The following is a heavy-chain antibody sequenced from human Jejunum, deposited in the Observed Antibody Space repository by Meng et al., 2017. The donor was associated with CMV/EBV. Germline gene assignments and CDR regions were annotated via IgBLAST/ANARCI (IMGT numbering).Heavy chain of an antibody. CDR2: FYSSDTY. Sequence: VQLAELGPGLVKPSETLSLPCTVFGGSICNHYWSWIRQSAGKGLEWIGRFYSSDTYNYHPSLNSRLTMSLDTSKNQFSLNLSSVTAADTAIYYCARGPGASTREGFDYWGLGTLVTVSS. J-gene: IGHJ4*02. CDR1: GGSICNHY. V-gene: IGHV4-4*07. D-gene: IGHD1-26*01. CDR3: ARGPGASTREGFDY.